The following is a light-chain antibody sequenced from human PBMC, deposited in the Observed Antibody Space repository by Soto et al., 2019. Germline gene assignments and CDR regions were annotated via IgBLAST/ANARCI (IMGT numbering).Light chain of an antibody. CDR1: QSVSSSY. CDR2: GAS. J-gene: IGKJ4*01. V-gene: IGKV3-20*01. Sequence: EIVLTQSPGTLPLSPGERATLSCRASQSVSSSYLAWYQQKPGQAPRLLIYGASSRATGIPDRFSGSGSGIDFTLPISRLEPEDFAVYYCHQYGSSPLTFGGGTKVEIK. CDR3: HQYGSSPLT.